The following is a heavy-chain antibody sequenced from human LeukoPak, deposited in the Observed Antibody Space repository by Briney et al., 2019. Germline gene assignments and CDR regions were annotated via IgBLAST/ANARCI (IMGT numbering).Heavy chain of an antibody. D-gene: IGHD4/OR15-4a*01. CDR3: RSGGAAPGAFDN. V-gene: IGHV3-7*01. Sequence: GGSLRLSCAASGFTFRDYWMSWMRQAPAKGLEWVANIKYDGDEEYYVDSVKGRFIISRDNAKNSLYLQLNSLRVEDTAVYYCRSGGAAPGAFDNWGQGTLVTVSP. CDR2: IKYDGDEE. J-gene: IGHJ4*02. CDR1: GFTFRDYW.